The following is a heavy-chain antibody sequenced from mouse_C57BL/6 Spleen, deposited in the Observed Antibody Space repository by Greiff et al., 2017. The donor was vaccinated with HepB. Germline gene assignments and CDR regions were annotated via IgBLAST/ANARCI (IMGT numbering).Heavy chain of an antibody. D-gene: IGHD1-1*01. Sequence: QVQLQQPGAELVRPGSSVKLSCKASGYTFTSYWMHWVKQRPIQGLEWIGNIDPSDSETHYNQKFKDKATLTVDKSSSTAYMQLSSLRSEDSAVYYCARNYYGSSDYFDYWGQGTTLTVSS. CDR3: ARNYYGSSDYFDY. CDR1: GYTFTSYW. CDR2: IDPSDSET. J-gene: IGHJ2*01. V-gene: IGHV1-52*01.